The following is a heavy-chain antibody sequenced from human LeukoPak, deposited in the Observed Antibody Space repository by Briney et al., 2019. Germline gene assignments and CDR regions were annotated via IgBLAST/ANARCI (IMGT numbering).Heavy chain of an antibody. CDR3: ANQYYYDSSGYYYGFDY. CDR2: IRNKAYGGTT. D-gene: IGHD3-22*01. Sequence: GGSLRLSCTASGFTFGDYAMSWFRQAPGKGLEWVGFIRNKAYGGTTEYAASVKGRFTISRDNSKNTLYLQMNSLRAEDTAVYYCANQYYYDSSGYYYGFDYWGQGTLVTVSS. CDR1: GFTFGDYA. J-gene: IGHJ4*02. V-gene: IGHV3-49*03.